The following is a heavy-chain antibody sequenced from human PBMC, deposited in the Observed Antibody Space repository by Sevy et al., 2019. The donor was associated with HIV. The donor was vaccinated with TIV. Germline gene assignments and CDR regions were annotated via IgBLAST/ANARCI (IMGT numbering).Heavy chain of an antibody. J-gene: IGHJ4*02. CDR3: SSSSPEL. CDR1: GFTFSASA. V-gene: IGHV3-73*01. D-gene: IGHD6-6*01. Sequence: GGSLGLSCAASGFTFSASALHWVRQASGKGLEWLGRISSKSHNFATDYAASVKGRFTVSRDDSKNTAYLQMNRLKSEDTGVYYCSSSSPELWGQGTLVTVSS. CDR2: ISSKSHNFAT.